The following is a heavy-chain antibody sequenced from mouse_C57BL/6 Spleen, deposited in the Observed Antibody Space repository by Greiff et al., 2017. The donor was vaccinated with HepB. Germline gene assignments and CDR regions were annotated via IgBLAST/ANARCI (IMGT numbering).Heavy chain of an antibody. Sequence: QVQLQQPGAELVMPGASVKLSCKASGYTFTSYWMHWVKQRPGQGLEWIGEIDPSDSYTNYNQKFKGKSTLTVDKSSSTADMQLSSLTSEDSAVYYCARSYSKNYAMDYWGQGTSVTVSS. D-gene: IGHD2-5*01. J-gene: IGHJ4*01. V-gene: IGHV1-69*01. CDR3: ARSYSKNYAMDY. CDR1: GYTFTSYW. CDR2: IDPSDSYT.